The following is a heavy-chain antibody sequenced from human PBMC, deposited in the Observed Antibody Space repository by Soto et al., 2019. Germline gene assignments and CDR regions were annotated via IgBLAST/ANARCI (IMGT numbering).Heavy chain of an antibody. V-gene: IGHV1-18*04. CDR2: ISAYNGNT. CDR3: ARTYCSSARCYSDY. Sequence: QVQLVQSGAEVKKPGASVKVSCKTSGYTFTSHGISWVRQAPGQGLEWMGWISAYNGNTNYAQKLQGRVTMTTDTLXSTAYMELRSLRSDDTAVYYCARTYCSSARCYSDYWGQGTLVTVSS. D-gene: IGHD2-2*01. CDR1: GYTFTSHG. J-gene: IGHJ4*02.